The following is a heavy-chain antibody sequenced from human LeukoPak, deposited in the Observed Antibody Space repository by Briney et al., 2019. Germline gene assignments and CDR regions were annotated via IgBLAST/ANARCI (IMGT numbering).Heavy chain of an antibody. CDR3: AKATVYNWKGAFDY. V-gene: IGHV3-9*01. D-gene: IGHD1-20*01. Sequence: GRSLRLSCAASGFTFYDYAMHWVRHAPGEGLEWASGISWNSGTIGYADSVKGRFTISRNNAKNSLYLQMNSLRAEDKALYYCAKATVYNWKGAFDYWGQGILVTVSS. CDR2: ISWNSGTI. J-gene: IGHJ4*02. CDR1: GFTFYDYA.